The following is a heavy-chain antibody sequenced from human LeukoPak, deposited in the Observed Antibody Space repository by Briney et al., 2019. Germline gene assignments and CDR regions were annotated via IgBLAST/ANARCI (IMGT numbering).Heavy chain of an antibody. D-gene: IGHD1-26*01. V-gene: IGHV3-53*01. CDR1: GFTVSSNY. CDR3: ARVFGKLGGSFDALDI. CDR2: IYSDGST. Sequence: PGGSLRLSCAASGFTVSSNYMSWVRQAPGKGLEWVSVIYSDGSTYYADSVKGRFTLSRDNSKNTLYLQMNSLRAGDTAVYYCARVFGKLGGSFDALDIWGQGTMVIVSS. J-gene: IGHJ3*02.